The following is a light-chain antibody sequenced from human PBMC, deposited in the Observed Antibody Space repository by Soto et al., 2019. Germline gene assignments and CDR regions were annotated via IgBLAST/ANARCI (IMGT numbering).Light chain of an antibody. Sequence: IVMTQSPATLSMSPGERATLSCWASQTVSNNLAWYQQKPGQAPRLLIYFASTRATGIPARFSGSGSGTEFTLTISSLQSEDFAVYYCQHYNEWPLTFGGGTKVETK. CDR2: FAS. V-gene: IGKV3-15*01. CDR1: QTVSNN. J-gene: IGKJ4*01. CDR3: QHYNEWPLT.